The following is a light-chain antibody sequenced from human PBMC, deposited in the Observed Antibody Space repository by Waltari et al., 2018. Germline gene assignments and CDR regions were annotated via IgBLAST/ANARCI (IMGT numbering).Light chain of an antibody. Sequence: QSALTQPASVSGSPGQSITISCTGTSSDVGDYNYVSWYQQHPGKAPKLMIYDVSNRPSGVSYRFSGSKSGNTASLTISGLQAEDEADYYCSSYIDSSTLELFGGGTSLTVL. V-gene: IGLV2-14*03. CDR2: DVS. CDR1: SSDVGDYNY. J-gene: IGLJ2*01. CDR3: SSYIDSSTLEL.